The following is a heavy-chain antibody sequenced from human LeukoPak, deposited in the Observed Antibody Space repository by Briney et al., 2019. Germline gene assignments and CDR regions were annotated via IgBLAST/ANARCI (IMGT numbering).Heavy chain of an antibody. D-gene: IGHD1-26*01. CDR3: ARGATYAYYQDY. V-gene: IGHV3-9*01. CDR2: ISWNSGSI. CDR1: GFTFDDYA. J-gene: IGHJ4*02. Sequence: GGSLRLSCAASGFTFDDYAMHWVRQAPGKGLEWVSGISWNSGSIGYADSVKGRFTISRDNAKNTLYLQMNSLRAEDTAVYYCARGATYAYYQDYWGQGTLVTVSS.